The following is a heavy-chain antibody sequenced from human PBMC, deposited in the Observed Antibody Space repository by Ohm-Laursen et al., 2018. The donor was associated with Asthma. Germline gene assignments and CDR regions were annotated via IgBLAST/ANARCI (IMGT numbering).Heavy chain of an antibody. CDR2: IYSDGGEK. V-gene: IGHV3-7*03. CDR1: GFNFNSSA. CDR3: ATNLPYEAENY. Sequence: SLRLSCAASGFNFNSSAMHWVRQAPGKGLEWVANIYSDGGEKYYVDSVDGRFTISRDNAKNSLYLQMNSLRAEDTAVYYCATNLPYEAENYWGQGTLVTVSS. J-gene: IGHJ4*02. D-gene: IGHD3-16*01.